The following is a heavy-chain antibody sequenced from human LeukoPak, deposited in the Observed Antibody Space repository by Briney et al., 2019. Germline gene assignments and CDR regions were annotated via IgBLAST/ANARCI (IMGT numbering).Heavy chain of an antibody. CDR1: GGSISSSGYY. V-gene: IGHV4-39*01. D-gene: IGHD5-24*01. CDR3: AGPNWYYFDY. CDR2: IHYTGGT. J-gene: IGHJ4*02. Sequence: SETLSLTCTVSGGSISSSGYYWGWIRQPPGKGLEWIGSIHYTGGTYYSPSLKSRVTISVDASKKQFSLKLSSVTAADTAVYYCAGPNWYYFDYWGQGTLVTVSS.